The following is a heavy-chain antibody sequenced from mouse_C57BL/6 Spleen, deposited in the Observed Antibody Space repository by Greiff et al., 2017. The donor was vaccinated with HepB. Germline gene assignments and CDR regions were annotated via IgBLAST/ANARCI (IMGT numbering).Heavy chain of an antibody. D-gene: IGHD1-1*01. J-gene: IGHJ4*01. V-gene: IGHV5-4*01. CDR3: ARDHTVVATDYAMDY. CDR1: GFTFSSYA. Sequence: EVQVVESGGGLVKPGGSLKLSCAASGFTFSSYAMSWVRQTPEKRLEWVATISDGGSYTYYPDNVKGRFTISRDNAKNNLYLQMSHLKSEDTAMYYCARDHTVVATDYAMDYWGQGTSVTVSS. CDR2: ISDGGSYT.